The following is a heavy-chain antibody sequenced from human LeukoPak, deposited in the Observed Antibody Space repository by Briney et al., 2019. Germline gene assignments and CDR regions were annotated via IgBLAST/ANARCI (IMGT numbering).Heavy chain of an antibody. V-gene: IGHV3-30*03. CDR1: GFTFSSYG. J-gene: IGHJ4*02. Sequence: PGRSLRLSCAASGFTFSSYGMHWVRQAPGKGLEWVAVISYDGSNKYYADSVKGRFTISRDNSKNTLYLQMNSLRAEDTAVYYCARDSRGYSGYDNDYWGQGTLVTVSS. CDR2: ISYDGSNK. CDR3: ARDSRGYSGYDNDY. D-gene: IGHD5-12*01.